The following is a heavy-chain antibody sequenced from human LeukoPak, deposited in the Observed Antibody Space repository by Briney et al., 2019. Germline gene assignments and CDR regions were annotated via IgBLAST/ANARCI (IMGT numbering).Heavy chain of an antibody. CDR2: IYYSGST. CDR3: ARGDQPIGSGYIPPFDY. J-gene: IGHJ4*02. D-gene: IGHD3-22*01. Sequence: SQTLSLTCTVSGGSISSYHWSWIRQPPGKGLEWIGYIYYSGSTNYNPSLKSRVTISVDTSKNQFSLKLSSVTAPDTAVYYCARGDQPIGSGYIPPFDYWGQGTLVTVSS. CDR1: GGSISSYH. V-gene: IGHV4-59*01.